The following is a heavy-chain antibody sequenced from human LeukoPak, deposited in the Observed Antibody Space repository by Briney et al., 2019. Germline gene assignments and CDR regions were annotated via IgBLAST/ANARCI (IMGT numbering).Heavy chain of an antibody. CDR1: GFTFSDYA. CDR3: ARAPSEIGGYYPEYFRH. D-gene: IGHD3-22*01. Sequence: GGSLRLSCAASGFTFSDYAMTWVRQAPGKGLVWVSRIKSDGSTNYADSVKGRFTISRDNAKNTLSLQMNSLRAEDTGVYYCARAPSEIGGYYPEYFRHWGQGTLVTVSS. CDR2: IKSDGST. J-gene: IGHJ1*01. V-gene: IGHV3-74*01.